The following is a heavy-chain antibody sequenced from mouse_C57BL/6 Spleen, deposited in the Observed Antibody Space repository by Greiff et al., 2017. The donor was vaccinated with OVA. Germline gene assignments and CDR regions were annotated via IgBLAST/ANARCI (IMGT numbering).Heavy chain of an antibody. CDR1: GFTFSDYG. V-gene: IGHV5-17*01. D-gene: IGHD2-5*01. CDR3: ARPRSNYDYYAMDY. Sequence: DVMLVESGGGLVKPGGSLKLSCAASGFTFSDYGMHWVRQAPEKGLEWVAYISSGSGTIYYADTVKGRFTISRDNAKNTLFLQMTSLRSEDTAMYYCARPRSNYDYYAMDYWGQGTSVTVSS. J-gene: IGHJ4*01. CDR2: ISSGSGTI.